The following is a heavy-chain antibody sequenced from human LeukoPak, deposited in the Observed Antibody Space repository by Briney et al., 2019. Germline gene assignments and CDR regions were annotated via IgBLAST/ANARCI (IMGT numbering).Heavy chain of an antibody. CDR1: GFTLSSYG. V-gene: IGHV3-23*01. CDR3: AKGLYNCAI. D-gene: IGHD1-20*01. CDR2: IGNSGGST. J-gene: IGHJ4*02. Sequence: GGSLRLSCAASGFTLSSYGMTWVRQAPGKGLEWVSGIGNSGGSTYYADSVKGRFTISRDNSKNTLFLQMNSLRAEDTAVYYCAKGLYNCAIWGQGSLVTVSS.